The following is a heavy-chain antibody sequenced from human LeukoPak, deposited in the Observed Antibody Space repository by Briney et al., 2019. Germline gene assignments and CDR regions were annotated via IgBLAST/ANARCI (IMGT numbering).Heavy chain of an antibody. D-gene: IGHD6-19*01. CDR1: GFIFSSYS. J-gene: IGHJ5*02. Sequence: GGSLRLSCVASGFIFSSYSMNWVRQAPGKGLEWVSSISSSSSSYIYYADSVKGRFTISRDNAKNSLYLQMNSLGAEDTAVYYCARGLAVAGSSWFDPWGQGTLVSVSS. CDR2: ISSSSSSYI. V-gene: IGHV3-21*01. CDR3: ARGLAVAGSSWFDP.